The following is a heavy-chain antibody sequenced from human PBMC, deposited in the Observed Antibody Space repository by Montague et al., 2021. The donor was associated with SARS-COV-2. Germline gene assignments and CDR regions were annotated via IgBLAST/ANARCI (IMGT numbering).Heavy chain of an antibody. CDR2: ISSSSSTI. Sequence: SLRLSCAASGFTFSSHEMNWVRQAPGKGLEWVSYISSSSSTIYYADSVKGRFTISRDNSKNSLYLQMNSLRAEDTAVYYCARFRGFIDDYSRGGYWGRGTLVTVS. CDR3: ARFRGFIDDYSRGGY. J-gene: IGHJ4*02. CDR1: GFTFSSHE. V-gene: IGHV3-48*03. D-gene: IGHD4-11*01.